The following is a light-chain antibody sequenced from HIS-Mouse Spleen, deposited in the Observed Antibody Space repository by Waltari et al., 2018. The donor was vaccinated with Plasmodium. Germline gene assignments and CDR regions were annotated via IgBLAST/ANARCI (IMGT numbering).Light chain of an antibody. CDR1: QSVSSN. CDR3: QQYNNWPWT. V-gene: IGKV3-15*01. J-gene: IGKJ1*01. Sequence: EIVMTQSPATLSVSPGERATLSCRASQSVSSNLAWYQQKPGQAPRLLIYGASPRATGIPSRFSGSGSVTEFTLTISSLQSEDFAVYYCQQYNNWPWTFGQGTKVEIK. CDR2: GAS.